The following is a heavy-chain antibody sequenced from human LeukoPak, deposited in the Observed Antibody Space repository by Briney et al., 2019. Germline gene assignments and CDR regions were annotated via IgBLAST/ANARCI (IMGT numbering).Heavy chain of an antibody. Sequence: GASLRLSCAASGFTFSSYAMSWVRQAPGKGLEWVSAISGSGGSTYYADSVKGRFTISIDNSKNTLYLQMNSLRAEDTAVYYCAKDKSVVPASHDYWGQGTLVTVSS. D-gene: IGHD2-2*01. V-gene: IGHV3-23*01. CDR1: GFTFSSYA. J-gene: IGHJ4*02. CDR3: AKDKSVVPASHDY. CDR2: ISGSGGST.